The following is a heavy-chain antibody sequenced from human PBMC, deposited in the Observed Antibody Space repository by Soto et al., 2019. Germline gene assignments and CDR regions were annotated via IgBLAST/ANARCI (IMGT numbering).Heavy chain of an antibody. CDR1: AFPFSSYG. J-gene: IGHJ4*02. V-gene: IGHV3-30*03. CDR3: ARHLAGNRHS. Sequence: GATLRLSFAVSAFPFSSYGMHWVRQAPGKGLESVAHKSYDGSNEHYVDSVKGRFTISSDNSKNTLYLQMNSLRAEDTAVYYCARHLAGNRHSWGQGTLVTVSS. D-gene: IGHD3-3*02. CDR2: KSYDGSNE.